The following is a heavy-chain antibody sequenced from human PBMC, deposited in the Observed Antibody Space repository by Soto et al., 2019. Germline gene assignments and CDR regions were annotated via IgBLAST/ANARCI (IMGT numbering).Heavy chain of an antibody. V-gene: IGHV1-8*01. CDR2: MNPNSGNT. CDR3: ALSITIFGSWFDP. Sequence: QVQLVQSGAEVKKPGASVKVSCKASGYTFTSYDINWVRQATGQGLEWMGWMNPNSGNTGYAQKFQGRVTMTRNTSISTAYMELSRLRSDDTAVYYCALSITIFGSWFDPWGQGTLVTVSS. CDR1: GYTFTSYD. D-gene: IGHD3-3*01. J-gene: IGHJ5*02.